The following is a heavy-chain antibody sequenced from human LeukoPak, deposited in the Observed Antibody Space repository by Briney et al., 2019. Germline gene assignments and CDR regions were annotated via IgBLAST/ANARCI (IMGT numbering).Heavy chain of an antibody. J-gene: IGHJ3*02. CDR2: INHSGST. CDR1: GGSFSGYY. D-gene: IGHD6-13*01. V-gene: IGHV4-34*01. Sequence: PSETLSLTCAVYGGSFSGYYWSWIRQPPGKGLEWIGEINHSGSTNYNPSLTSRVTISVDTSKNQFSLKLSSVTAADTAVYYCAIAAAGRDAFDIWGQGTMVTVSS. CDR3: AIAAAGRDAFDI.